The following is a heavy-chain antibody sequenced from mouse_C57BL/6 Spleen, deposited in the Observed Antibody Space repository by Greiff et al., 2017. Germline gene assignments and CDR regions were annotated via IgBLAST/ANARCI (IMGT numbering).Heavy chain of an antibody. D-gene: IGHD1-1*01. J-gene: IGHJ4*01. CDR3: ARWGFTTVVAPMDD. CDR1: GYTFTSYW. V-gene: IGHV1-50*01. CDR2: IDPSDSYT. Sequence: QVQLQQPGAELVKPGASVKLSCKASGYTFTSYWMQWVKQRPGQGLEWIGEIDPSDSYTNYNQKFKGKATLTVDTSSSTAYMQLSSLTSEDSAVYYCARWGFTTVVAPMDDWGQGTSVTVSS.